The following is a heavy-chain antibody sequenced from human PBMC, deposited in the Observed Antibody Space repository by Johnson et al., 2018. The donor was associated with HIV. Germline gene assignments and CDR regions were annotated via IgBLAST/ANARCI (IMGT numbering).Heavy chain of an antibody. J-gene: IGHJ3*02. D-gene: IGHD3-22*01. CDR3: AKGGYDSEDAFDI. CDR1: GFTFSSYD. Sequence: VQLVESGGGLVQPGRSLRLSCAASGFTFSSYDMHWVRQATGKGLEWVSGIGTAGDTYYPGSVKGRFTISRDNAKNSLYLQMNSLRAEDTALYYCAKGGYDSEDAFDIWGQGTMVTVSS. CDR2: IGTAGDT. V-gene: IGHV3-13*01.